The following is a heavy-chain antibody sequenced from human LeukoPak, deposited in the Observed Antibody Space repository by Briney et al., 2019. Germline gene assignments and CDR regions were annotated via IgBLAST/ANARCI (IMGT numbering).Heavy chain of an antibody. CDR1: GFIFSSYG. CDR3: ARDLIRRDFDY. J-gene: IGHJ4*02. Sequence: GGSLRLSCAASGFIFSSYGMHWVRQAPGKGLEWVAVISYDGGNISYTDSVKGRFTISRDNSKNTLYLQMNSLRAEDTAVYYCARDLIRRDFDYWGQGTLVTVSS. D-gene: IGHD3-16*01. CDR2: ISYDGGNI. V-gene: IGHV3-30*03.